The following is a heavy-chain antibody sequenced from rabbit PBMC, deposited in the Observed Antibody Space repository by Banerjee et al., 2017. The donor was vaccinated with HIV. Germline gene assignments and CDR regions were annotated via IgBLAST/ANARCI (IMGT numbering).Heavy chain of an antibody. CDR3: VRDLTGVIGWNFGW. V-gene: IGHV1S47*01. J-gene: IGHJ4*01. CDR1: GFDFSNYG. D-gene: IGHD1-1*01. Sequence: QEQLVESGGGLVQPGGSLKLSCKASGFDFSNYGVSWVRQAPGKGLEWIGYIEPIFGNTYYANWVNGRFTISSHNAQNTLHLQLSSLTAADTATYFCVRDLTGVIGWNFGWWGQGTLVTVS. CDR2: IEPIFGNT.